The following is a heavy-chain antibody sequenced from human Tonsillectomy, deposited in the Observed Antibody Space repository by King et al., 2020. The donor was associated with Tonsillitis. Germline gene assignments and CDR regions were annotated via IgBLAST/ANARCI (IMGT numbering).Heavy chain of an antibody. J-gene: IGHJ4*02. CDR3: ARESQVYYDFGGCSYYFHY. V-gene: IGHV1-18*01. CDR2: ISTYHGIT. D-gene: IGHD3-3*01. Sequence: VQLVESGAEVKKPGASVKVSCKTSGYTFTSYGISWVRQAPGQGLEWMGWISTYHGITIYAQKFQGRVTMTTDTSTTTVYMELRSLRSDDTAVYYCARESQVYYDFGGCSYYFHYQGQGTLVTTAS. CDR1: GYTFTSYG.